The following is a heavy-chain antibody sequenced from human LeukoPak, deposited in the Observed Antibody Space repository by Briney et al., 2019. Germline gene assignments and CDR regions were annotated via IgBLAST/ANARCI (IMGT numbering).Heavy chain of an antibody. D-gene: IGHD1-26*01. CDR3: ARAPPGIKAFDI. Sequence: SVKVSCKASGYTFTSYYMHWVRQAPGQGLEWMGGIIPIFGTANYAQKFQGRVTITADKSTSTAYMELSSLRSEDTAVYYCARAPPGIKAFDIWGQGTMVTVSS. J-gene: IGHJ3*02. V-gene: IGHV1-69*06. CDR1: GYTFTSYY. CDR2: IIPIFGTA.